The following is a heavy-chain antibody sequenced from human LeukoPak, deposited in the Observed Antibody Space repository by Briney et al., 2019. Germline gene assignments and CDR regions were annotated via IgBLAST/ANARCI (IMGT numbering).Heavy chain of an antibody. Sequence: TSETLSLTCTVSGGSISSSSYYWGWIRQPPGKGLEWIGEIYHSGSTTYNPSLKSRVTISIDTSKTQFSLKLSSVTAADTAVYYCARNGYYSIDYWGQGTLVTVSS. D-gene: IGHD4-17*01. J-gene: IGHJ4*02. V-gene: IGHV4-39*07. CDR3: ARNGYYSIDY. CDR2: IYHSGST. CDR1: GGSISSSSYY.